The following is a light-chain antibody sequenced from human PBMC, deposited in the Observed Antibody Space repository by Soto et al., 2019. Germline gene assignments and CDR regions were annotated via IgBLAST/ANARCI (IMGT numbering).Light chain of an antibody. CDR2: AVS. CDR1: NSDVGGHDY. CDR3: SSYTSSSTVI. Sequence: QSALTQPASVSGSPGQSITISCTGTNSDVGGHDYVSWYQHHPGKAPKLLIYAVSDRPSGISNRFSASKSDNTASLTISGLQSEDEADYYCSSYTSSSTVIFGGGTKVTVL. V-gene: IGLV2-14*01. J-gene: IGLJ2*01.